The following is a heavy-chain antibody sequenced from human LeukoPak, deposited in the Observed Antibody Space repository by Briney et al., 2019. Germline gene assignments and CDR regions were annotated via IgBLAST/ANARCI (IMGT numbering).Heavy chain of an antibody. J-gene: IGHJ4*02. CDR3: ARAETTLLLNY. CDR2: ISAHNGNT. V-gene: IGHV1-18*01. Sequence: GASVNVSCKSSGYSFTNYGIIWVRQTPGQGLQWMGWISAHNGNTNYAQKLQGRVTLTTDTSTNTVYMEVRSLTSDDTAVYYCARAETTLLLNYWGQGTLVTVSS. D-gene: IGHD4-11*01. CDR1: GYSFTNYG.